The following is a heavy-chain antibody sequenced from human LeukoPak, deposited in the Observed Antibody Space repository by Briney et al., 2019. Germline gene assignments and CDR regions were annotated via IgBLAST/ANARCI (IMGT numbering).Heavy chain of an antibody. V-gene: IGHV3-48*04. CDR1: GFTFSSYS. Sequence: PGGALRLSCAASGFTFSSYSMNWVGQAPGRGLAGVSYISSSSSTIYYAESVKGRFPISRDNAQNSLFLQMNRLRAEDTAVYYCTRAFFGVRERVDYYFYYMDVWGKGTTVTVSS. CDR2: ISSSSSTI. J-gene: IGHJ6*03. D-gene: IGHD3-3*01. CDR3: TRAFFGVRERVDYYFYYMDV.